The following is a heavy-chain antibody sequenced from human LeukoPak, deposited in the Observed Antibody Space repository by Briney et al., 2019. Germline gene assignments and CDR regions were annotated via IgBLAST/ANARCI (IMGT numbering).Heavy chain of an antibody. Sequence: PGASLRLSCAASGFTFSSYAMSWVRQAPGKGLEWVSAISGSGGSTYCADSVKGRFTISRDNFKNTLYLQMNSLRAEDTAVYYCAKVPAPYSGSYLVNFDYWGQGTLVTVSS. D-gene: IGHD1-26*01. CDR1: GFTFSSYA. CDR3: AKVPAPYSGSYLVNFDY. V-gene: IGHV3-23*01. J-gene: IGHJ4*02. CDR2: ISGSGGST.